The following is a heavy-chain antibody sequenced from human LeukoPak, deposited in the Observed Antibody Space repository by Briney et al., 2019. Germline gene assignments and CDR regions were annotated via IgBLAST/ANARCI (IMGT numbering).Heavy chain of an antibody. Sequence: GGSLRLSCAASGFTFSSYAMSWVRQAPGKGLEWVSYISSSTSTIYYADSVKGRFTISRDNARNSLYLQMNSLRAEDTAVYYCARHGIATWFDPWGQGTLVTVSS. CDR3: ARHGIATWFDP. V-gene: IGHV3-48*04. CDR1: GFTFSSYA. J-gene: IGHJ5*02. CDR2: ISSSTSTI. D-gene: IGHD2-21*01.